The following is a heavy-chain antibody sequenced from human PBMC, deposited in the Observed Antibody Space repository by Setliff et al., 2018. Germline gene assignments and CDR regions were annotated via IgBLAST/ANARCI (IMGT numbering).Heavy chain of an antibody. Sequence: LPETLSLTCTVSGGSISSSSYYWGWIRQPPGKGLEWIGSIYYSGSTYYNPSLKSRVTISVDTSKNQFSLKLSSVTAADTAVYYCARDVRVASSSWFKSAFDIWGQGTVITVSS. J-gene: IGHJ3*02. CDR1: GGSISSSSYY. CDR3: ARDVRVASSSWFKSAFDI. CDR2: IYYSGST. V-gene: IGHV4-39*07. D-gene: IGHD6-13*01.